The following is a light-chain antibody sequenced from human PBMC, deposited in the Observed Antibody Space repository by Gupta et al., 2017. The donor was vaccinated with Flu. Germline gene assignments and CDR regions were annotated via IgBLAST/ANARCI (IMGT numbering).Light chain of an antibody. CDR2: QVS. Sequence: DVVMTQSPLSLPVTLGQPASISCRSSQSLVYSDGNTYLHWFQQRPGQSPRRLIYQVSHRESGVPDRFSGSGSGTDFTLKISRVEAEDVGVYYCMQGSRWPWAFGQGNKVEIK. CDR3: MQGSRWPWA. V-gene: IGKV2-30*01. J-gene: IGKJ1*01. CDR1: QSLVYSDGNTY.